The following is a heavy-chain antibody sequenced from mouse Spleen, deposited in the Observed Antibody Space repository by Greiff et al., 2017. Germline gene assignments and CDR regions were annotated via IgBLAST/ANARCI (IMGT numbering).Heavy chain of an antibody. J-gene: IGHJ3*01. CDR1: GYSFTDYN. D-gene: IGHD2-10*02. CDR3: ARKGYGNPFAY. CDR2: INPNYGTT. V-gene: IGHV1-39*01. Sequence: EVKVVESGPELVKPGASVKISCKASGYSFTDYNMNWVKQSNGKSLEWIGVINPNYGTTSYNQKFKGKATLTVDQSSSTAYMQLNSLTSEDSAVYYCARKGYGNPFAYWGQGTLVTVSA.